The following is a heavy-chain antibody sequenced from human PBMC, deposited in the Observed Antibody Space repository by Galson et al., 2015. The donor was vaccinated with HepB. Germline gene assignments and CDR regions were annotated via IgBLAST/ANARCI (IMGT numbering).Heavy chain of an antibody. CDR1: GYTFTGYY. J-gene: IGHJ3*02. Sequence: SVKVSCKASGYTFTGYYMHWVRQAPGQGLEWMGWINPNSGGTNYAQKFQGWVTMTRDTSISTAYMELSRLRSDDTAVYYCARAKRRYNWTYGTAFDIWGQGTMVTVSS. V-gene: IGHV1-2*04. CDR3: ARAKRRYNWTYGTAFDI. CDR2: INPNSGGT. D-gene: IGHD1-7*01.